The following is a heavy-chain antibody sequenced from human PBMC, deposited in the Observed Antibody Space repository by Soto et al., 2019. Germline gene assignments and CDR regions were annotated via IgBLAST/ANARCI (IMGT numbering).Heavy chain of an antibody. J-gene: IGHJ6*03. CDR3: IKLGCSGPNCYLHYMDV. CDR1: GFTFSNAW. CDR2: IKSKTDGGTT. Sequence: GGSLRLSCAASGFTFSNAWMSWVRQAPGKGLEWVGRIKSKTDGGTTDYAAPVKGRFTISRDDSKNTLYLQMNSQKTEDTAMYYCIKLGCSGPNCYLHYMDVWGRGTTVTVSS. D-gene: IGHD2-2*01. V-gene: IGHV3-15*01.